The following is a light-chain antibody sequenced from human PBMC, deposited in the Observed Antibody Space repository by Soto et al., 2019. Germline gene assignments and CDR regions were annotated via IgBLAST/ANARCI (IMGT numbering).Light chain of an antibody. CDR1: LAISNY. V-gene: IGKV1-27*01. Sequence: DIQMTQSPSSLSAFVGDRVTITCRASLAISNYLAWYQQKPGKAPNLLIYGASTLQSGVPSWFAGSGSGTEFSLTITSLQPEDVATYYCQRYNTVPWTFGQGTKVEIK. J-gene: IGKJ1*01. CDR3: QRYNTVPWT. CDR2: GAS.